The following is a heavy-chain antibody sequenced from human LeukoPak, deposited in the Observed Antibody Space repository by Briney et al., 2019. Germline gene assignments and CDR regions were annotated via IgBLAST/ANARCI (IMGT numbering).Heavy chain of an antibody. D-gene: IGHD3-22*01. CDR3: AKAVGSSGYFSRDAFDI. CDR1: GFSFDDYG. Sequence: GGSLRLSCAASGFSFDDYGLTWVRQAPGKGVEGVSGINWIGDSTDYADSVKSPFTISKDKAKNSLYLQMNSLRAEDTALYYCAKAVGSSGYFSRDAFDIWGQGTMVTVSS. J-gene: IGHJ3*02. V-gene: IGHV3-20*04. CDR2: INWIGDST.